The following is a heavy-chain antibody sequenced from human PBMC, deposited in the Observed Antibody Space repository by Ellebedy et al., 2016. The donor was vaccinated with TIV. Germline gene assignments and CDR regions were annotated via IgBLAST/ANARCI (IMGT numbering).Heavy chain of an antibody. CDR2: INPNSGGT. D-gene: IGHD2-2*01. CDR1: GYTFTGYY. CDR3: ARLGRDCSSTSCLYLDY. J-gene: IGHJ4*02. Sequence: ASVKVSXXASGYTFTGYYMHWVRQAPGQGLEWMGWINPNSGGTNYAQKFQGRVTMTRDASISTAYMELSRLRSDDTAVYYCARLGRDCSSTSCLYLDYWGQGTLVTVSS. V-gene: IGHV1-2*02.